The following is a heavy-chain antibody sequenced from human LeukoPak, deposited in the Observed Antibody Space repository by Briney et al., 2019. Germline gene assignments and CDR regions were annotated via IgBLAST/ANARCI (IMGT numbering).Heavy chain of an antibody. CDR3: ASHGGSMIVATRTFDI. D-gene: IGHD3-22*01. CDR2: ISGGGGNT. J-gene: IGHJ4*02. Sequence: PGGSLRLSCAASGFTFNSYGMSWVRQAPGKGLEWVSTISGGGGNTYYADSVKGRFTISRDNSKNTLYLQMNSLRAEDTAGYYCASHGGSMIVATRTFDIWGQGTLVTVSS. V-gene: IGHV3-23*01. CDR1: GFTFNSYG.